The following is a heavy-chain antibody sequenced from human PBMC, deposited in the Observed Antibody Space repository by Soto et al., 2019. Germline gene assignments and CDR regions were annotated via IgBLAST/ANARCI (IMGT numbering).Heavy chain of an antibody. CDR1: GFTFSSYA. J-gene: IGHJ4*02. CDR2: ISGSGGST. Sequence: EVQLLESGGGLVQPGGSLRLSCAASGFTFSSYAMSWVRQAPGKGLEWVSAISGSGGSTYYADSVKGRLTISRDNSKNTLYLQMNSLRAEDTAVYYCAKCSGYDILTGYSRFDYWGQGTLVTVSS. V-gene: IGHV3-23*01. D-gene: IGHD3-9*01. CDR3: AKCSGYDILTGYSRFDY.